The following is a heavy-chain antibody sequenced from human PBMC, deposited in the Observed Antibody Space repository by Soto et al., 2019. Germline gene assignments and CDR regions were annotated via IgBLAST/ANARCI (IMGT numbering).Heavy chain of an antibody. D-gene: IGHD6-13*01. Sequence: PSETLSLTCAVSGDTISNANWWGWVRQPPGKGLEWIGEIYHSGTTNYNPSLKSRLTISVDKSKNQFSLKLSSVTAADTAVYYCARFGAATDNFDYWGQGTLVTVS. CDR1: GDTISNANW. V-gene: IGHV4-4*02. J-gene: IGHJ4*02. CDR2: IYHSGTT. CDR3: ARFGAATDNFDY.